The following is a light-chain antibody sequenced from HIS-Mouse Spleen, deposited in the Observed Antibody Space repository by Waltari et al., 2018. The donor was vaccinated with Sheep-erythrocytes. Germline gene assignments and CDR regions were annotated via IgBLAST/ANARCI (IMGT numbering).Light chain of an antibody. Sequence: QSVLTQPPSVSGAPGQRVTISCTGSSSNIGAGYDVHWYQQLPGTAPKLLIHGTTSWPPGGPDRFSGSKSGTSASLAITGLQAEDEADYYCQSYDSSLSGWVFGGGTKLTVL. CDR2: GTT. CDR3: QSYDSSLSGWV. J-gene: IGLJ3*02. CDR1: SSNIGAGYD. V-gene: IGLV1-40*01.